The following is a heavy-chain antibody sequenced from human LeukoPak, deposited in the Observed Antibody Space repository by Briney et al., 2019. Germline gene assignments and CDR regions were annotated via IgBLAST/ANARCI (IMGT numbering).Heavy chain of an antibody. V-gene: IGHV3-74*01. CDR2: INSDGSST. Sequence: GSLRLSCAASGFTFSSYWMHWVRQAPGKGLVWVSRINSDGSSTSYADSVKGRFTISRDNAKNTLYLQMNSLRAEDTAVYYCARSASSGWLGGDYWGQGTLVTVSS. J-gene: IGHJ4*02. CDR1: GFTFSSYW. CDR3: ARSASSGWLGGDY. D-gene: IGHD6-19*01.